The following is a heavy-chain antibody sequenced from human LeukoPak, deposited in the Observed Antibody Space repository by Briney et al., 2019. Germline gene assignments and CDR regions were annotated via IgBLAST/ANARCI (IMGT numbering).Heavy chain of an antibody. J-gene: IGHJ1*01. CDR2: IKQDGREK. V-gene: IGHV3-7*01. D-gene: IGHD3-22*01. Sequence: GGSLRLSCAASGFTFRTYWMSWVRQAPGKGLEWVANIKQDGREKYYVDSVKGRFTISRDNAKNSLYLQMNSLRAEDTAVYYCARGYYDSSGYRNAEYFQHWGQGTLVTVSS. CDR1: GFTFRTYW. CDR3: ARGYYDSSGYRNAEYFQH.